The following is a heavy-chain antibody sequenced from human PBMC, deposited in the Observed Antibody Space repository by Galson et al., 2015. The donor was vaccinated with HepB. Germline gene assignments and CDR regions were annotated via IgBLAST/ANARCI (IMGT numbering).Heavy chain of an antibody. J-gene: IGHJ6*02. CDR3: AKARLGYCSSTSCYAIGAWAHYYYYGMDV. CDR1: GFTFSSYA. CDR2: ISGSGGST. V-gene: IGHV3-23*01. D-gene: IGHD2-2*01. Sequence: SLRLSCAASGFTFSSYAMSWVRQAPGKGLEWVSAISGSGGSTYYADSVKGRFTISRDNSKNTLYLQMNSLRAEDTAVYYCAKARLGYCSSTSCYAIGAWAHYYYYGMDVWGQGTTVTVSS.